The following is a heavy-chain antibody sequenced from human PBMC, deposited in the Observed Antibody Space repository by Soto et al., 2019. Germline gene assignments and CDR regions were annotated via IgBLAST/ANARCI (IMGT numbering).Heavy chain of an antibody. CDR3: AKIEIGGYPH. V-gene: IGHV3-23*01. CDR2: ISGSGGHT. Sequence: PGRSLSLSCTGSGFSFFSYAMSWVRQAPGKGLEWVSTISGSGGHTYYADSVKGRFVVSRDNDKNTVYLHMSSLTGEDTAVYFCAKIEIGGYPHWGQASQV. CDR1: GFSFFSYA. J-gene: IGHJ4*02. D-gene: IGHD5-18*01.